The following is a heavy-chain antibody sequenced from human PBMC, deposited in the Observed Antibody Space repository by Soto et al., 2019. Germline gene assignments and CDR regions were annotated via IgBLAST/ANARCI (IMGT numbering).Heavy chain of an antibody. CDR3: ARAYSSSSNYYYYGMDV. Sequence: SVKVSCKASGGTFSSYAISWVRQAPGQGLEWMGGIIPIFGTANYAQKFQGRVTITADESTSTAYMELSSLRSEDTAVYYCARAYSSSSNYYYYGMDVWGQGTTVTVSS. CDR2: IIPIFGTA. V-gene: IGHV1-69*13. D-gene: IGHD6-6*01. J-gene: IGHJ6*02. CDR1: GGTFSSYA.